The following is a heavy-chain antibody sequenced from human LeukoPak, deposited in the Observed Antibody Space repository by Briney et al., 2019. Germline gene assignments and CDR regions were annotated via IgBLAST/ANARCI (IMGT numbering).Heavy chain of an antibody. CDR3: ARRSEFDNTHYHYFDY. J-gene: IGHJ4*02. Sequence: PSETLSLTCTVSGGSIDSRSYYWDWIRQAPGKGLEWIGTIYHSGSTEYNTSLKSRVAIFVDTSKNQFSLILHSVAAADTAVYYCARRSEFDNTHYHYFDYWGQGALVTVSS. CDR1: GGSIDSRSYY. V-gene: IGHV4-39*01. CDR2: IYHSGST. D-gene: IGHD2-15*01.